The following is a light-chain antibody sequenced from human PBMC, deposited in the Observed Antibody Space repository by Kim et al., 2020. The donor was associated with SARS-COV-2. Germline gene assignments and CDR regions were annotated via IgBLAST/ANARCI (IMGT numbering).Light chain of an antibody. V-gene: IGKV3-11*01. CDR1: QSVSGY. CDR3: QQRSNWPRT. J-gene: IGKJ1*01. CDR2: DTS. Sequence: RGERATISCRANQSVSGYLACHQQNPGQAPRLLIFDTSNRATGIPARFSGSGSGTDFTLTINGLEPEDFAVYYCQQRSNWPRTFGQGTKVDIK.